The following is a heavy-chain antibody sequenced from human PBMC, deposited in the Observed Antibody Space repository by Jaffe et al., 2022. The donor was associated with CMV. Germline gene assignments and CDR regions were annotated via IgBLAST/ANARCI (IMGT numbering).Heavy chain of an antibody. J-gene: IGHJ4*02. CDR3: VKVIGDMIGGGIDY. CDR2: ISSNGGST. CDR1: GFTFSSYA. Sequence: EVQLVESGGGLVQPGGSLRLSCSASGFTFSSYAMHWVRQAPGKGLEYVSAISSNGGSTYYADSVKGRFTISRDNSKNTLYLQMSSLRAEDTAVYYCVKVIGDMIGGGIDYWGQGTLVTVSS. V-gene: IGHV3-64D*06. D-gene: IGHD3-22*01.